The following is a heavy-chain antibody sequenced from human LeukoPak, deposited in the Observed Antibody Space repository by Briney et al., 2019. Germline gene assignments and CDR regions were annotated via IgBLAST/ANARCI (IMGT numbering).Heavy chain of an antibody. Sequence: GGSLRLSCAASGFTFKTYWMIWVRRPPGKGLEWVANINQDGSEKYYVDSVKGRFTVSRDNAKNSLYLRLNSLRAEDTAVYYCGTRAYWGQGTLVTVSS. V-gene: IGHV3-7*01. CDR3: GTRAY. J-gene: IGHJ4*02. CDR1: GFTFKTYW. CDR2: INQDGSEK.